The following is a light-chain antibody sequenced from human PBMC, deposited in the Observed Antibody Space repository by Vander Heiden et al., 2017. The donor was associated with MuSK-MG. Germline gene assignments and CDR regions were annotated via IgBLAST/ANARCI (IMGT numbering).Light chain of an antibody. CDR3: SSYAGSNNYVL. CDR2: EVN. J-gene: IGLJ2*01. Sequence: QSALTQPPPASGSPGQSVTISCTGTSSDIGGYNSVSWYQQHPGKAPKLMIYEVNQRPSGVPDRFSGSKSGSTASLTVSGLQAEDEADYYCSSYAGSNNYVLFGGGTKLTVL. CDR1: SSDIGGYNS. V-gene: IGLV2-8*01.